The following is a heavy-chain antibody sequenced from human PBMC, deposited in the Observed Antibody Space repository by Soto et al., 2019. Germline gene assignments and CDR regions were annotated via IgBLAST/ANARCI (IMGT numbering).Heavy chain of an antibody. CDR3: AKVLSSGSYSGALEY. J-gene: IGHJ4*02. CDR1: GFSITSFA. V-gene: IGHV3-23*01. CDR2: ISASGGST. D-gene: IGHD1-26*01. Sequence: LRLSCVASGFSITSFAMSWVRQAPGKGLEWASAISASGGSTYADSVKGRFTISRDNSKNTLYLQMNSLRVEDTAVYYCAKVLSSGSYSGALEYWGQGALVTVSP.